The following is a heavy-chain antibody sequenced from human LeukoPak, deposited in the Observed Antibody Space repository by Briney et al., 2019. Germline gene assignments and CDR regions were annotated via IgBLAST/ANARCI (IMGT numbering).Heavy chain of an antibody. CDR2: IYASGTG. J-gene: IGHJ4*02. CDR1: GGSISSYY. D-gene: IGHD5-24*01. V-gene: IGHV4-4*07. Sequence: PSETLSLTCTVSGGSISSYYWTWIRQPAGKGLEWIGRIYASGTGNYNPSLKSRVTISADKSKNQFSLRLSSVTAADTAVYYCARGLDGYGTFDYWGQGTLVTVSS. CDR3: ARGLDGYGTFDY.